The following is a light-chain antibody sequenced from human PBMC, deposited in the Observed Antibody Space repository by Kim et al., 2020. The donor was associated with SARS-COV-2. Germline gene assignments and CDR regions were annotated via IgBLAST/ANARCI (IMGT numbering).Light chain of an antibody. CDR2: GAS. Sequence: PGERATLSFRASQSVSGSYLAWYQQKPGQAPRLLIFGASRRATGIPDRFSGSRSGTDFTLTISRLEPEDFAVYHCQQYGTAPQVTFGGGTKVDIK. V-gene: IGKV3-20*01. J-gene: IGKJ4*01. CDR3: QQYGTAPQVT. CDR1: QSVSGSY.